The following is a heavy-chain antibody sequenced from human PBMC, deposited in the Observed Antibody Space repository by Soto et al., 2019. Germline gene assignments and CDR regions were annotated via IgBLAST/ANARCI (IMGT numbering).Heavy chain of an antibody. J-gene: IGHJ4*02. D-gene: IGHD3-10*01. CDR1: GFTFSSYG. CDR3: ARFVFVFRMVPGSFDY. V-gene: IGHV3-33*01. CDR2: IWYDGSNK. Sequence: GGSLRLSCAASGFTFSSYGMHWVRQAPGKGLEWVAVIWYDGSNKYYADSVKGRFTISRDNSKNTLYLQMNSLRAEDTAVYYCARFVFVFRMVPGSFDYRGPGTLVTLSS.